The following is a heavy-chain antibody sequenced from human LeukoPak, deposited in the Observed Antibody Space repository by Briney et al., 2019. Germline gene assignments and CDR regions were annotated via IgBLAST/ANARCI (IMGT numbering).Heavy chain of an antibody. J-gene: IGHJ5*02. D-gene: IGHD4-11*01. CDR2: IYTSGST. CDR1: GGSISSYY. V-gene: IGHV4-4*09. CDR3: ARITVSWFDP. Sequence: SETLSLTCTVSGGSISSYYWSWIRQPPGKGLEWIGYIYTSGSTNYNPSLKSRVTISVDTAKNQFSLKLSSVTAADTAAYYCARITVSWFDPWGQGTLVTVSS.